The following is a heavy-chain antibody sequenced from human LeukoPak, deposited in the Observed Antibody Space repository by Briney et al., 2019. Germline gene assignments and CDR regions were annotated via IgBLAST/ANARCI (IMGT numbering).Heavy chain of an antibody. Sequence: SETLSLTCTVSGGSISSYYWSWIRQPPGKGLEWIGYIYYSGSTNYNPSLKSRVTISVDTSKNQFSLKLSSVTAADTAVYYCARGGSSGGNWYFDLWGRGTLVTVSS. CDR3: ARGGSSGGNWYFDL. J-gene: IGHJ2*01. V-gene: IGHV4-59*01. D-gene: IGHD3-16*01. CDR2: IYYSGST. CDR1: GGSISSYY.